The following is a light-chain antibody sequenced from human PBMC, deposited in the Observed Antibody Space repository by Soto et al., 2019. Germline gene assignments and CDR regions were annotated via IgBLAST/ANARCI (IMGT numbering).Light chain of an antibody. J-gene: IGKJ5*01. CDR1: QSVSSY. CDR3: QQRSSWPIT. CDR2: DAS. V-gene: IGKV3-11*01. Sequence: EIVLTQSLATLSLSPGERATLSCRASQSVSSYLAWHQQKPGQAPRLLIYDASNRATGIPARFSGSGSGTDFTLTISSLEPEDFAVYYCQQRSSWPITFGQGTRLEN.